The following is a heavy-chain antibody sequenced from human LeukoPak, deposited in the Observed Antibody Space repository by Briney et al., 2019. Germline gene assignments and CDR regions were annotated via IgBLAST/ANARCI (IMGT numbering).Heavy chain of an antibody. J-gene: IGHJ4*02. CDR2: IYTSGST. V-gene: IGHV4-4*07. D-gene: IGHD3-22*01. CDR3: ARESGYYYDTSGYTFDY. CDR1: GGSSNNYY. Sequence: SETLSLTSTVSGGSSNNYYWSWIRQSAGKGLEWIGRIYTSGSTNYNPSLKSRVSMSVDTSKNQFSLRLRSVTAADTAVYYCARESGYYYDTSGYTFDYWGQGILVTVSS.